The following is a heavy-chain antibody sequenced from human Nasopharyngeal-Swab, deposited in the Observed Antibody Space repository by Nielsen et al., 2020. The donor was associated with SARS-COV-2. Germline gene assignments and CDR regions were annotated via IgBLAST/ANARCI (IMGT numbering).Heavy chain of an antibody. V-gene: IGHV4-31*03. J-gene: IGHJ4*02. CDR3: ARDPIAARTPDY. Sequence: SETLSLTCTVPGGSISSGGYYWSWIRQHPGKGLEWIGYIYYSGSTYYNPSLKSRVTISVDTSKNQFSLKLSSVTAADTAVYYCARDPIAARTPDYWGQGTLVTVSS. CDR2: IYYSGST. D-gene: IGHD6-13*01. CDR1: GGSISSGGYY.